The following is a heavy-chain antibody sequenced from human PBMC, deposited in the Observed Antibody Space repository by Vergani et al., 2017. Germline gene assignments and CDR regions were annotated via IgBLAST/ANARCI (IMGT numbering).Heavy chain of an antibody. Sequence: VQLVESGGGLVQPGESLRLSCAASGFTFSNYGLHWVRQAPGQGLEWVAVISHDGNKKYYVDSVKGRFTISRDNSKNTLYLYMNSLRADDTAVYYCAKDPRLKEDYYYYYMDVWGKGTTVTVSS. CDR3: AKDPRLKEDYYYYYMDV. CDR2: ISHDGNKK. CDR1: GFTFSNYG. J-gene: IGHJ6*03. V-gene: IGHV3-30*18.